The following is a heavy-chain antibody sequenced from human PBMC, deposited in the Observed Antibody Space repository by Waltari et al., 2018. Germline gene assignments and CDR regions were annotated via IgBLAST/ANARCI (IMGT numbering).Heavy chain of an antibody. Sequence: QVQLQQWGAGLLKPSETLSLTCAVYGGSFSGYYWSWIRQPPGKGPEWIGEINHSGSTNYNPSLKSRVTISVDTSKNQFSLKLSSVTAADTAVYYCARGGPKGHPPRSGTRKFPGAFDIWGQGTMVTVSS. CDR3: ARGGPKGHPPRSGTRKFPGAFDI. D-gene: IGHD1-26*01. V-gene: IGHV4-34*01. CDR2: INHSGST. J-gene: IGHJ3*02. CDR1: GGSFSGYY.